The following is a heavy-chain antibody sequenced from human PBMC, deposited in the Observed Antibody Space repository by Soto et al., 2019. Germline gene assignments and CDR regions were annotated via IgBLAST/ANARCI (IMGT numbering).Heavy chain of an antibody. CDR1: GGSLSGATYS. CDR2: IFPSGTT. J-gene: IGHJ4*02. V-gene: IGHV4-30-2*01. CDR3: ARSREFDY. Sequence: TLSLTCGVSGGSLSGATYSWNWIRQPPGKGLEWIGYIFPSGTTYYNPSLKSRVTISIDVSKNQFSLSLRSFTAADTAVYYCARSREFDYWSQGTLVTVSS.